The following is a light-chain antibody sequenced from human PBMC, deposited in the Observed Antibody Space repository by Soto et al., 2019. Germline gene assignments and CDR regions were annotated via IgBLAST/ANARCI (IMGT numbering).Light chain of an antibody. J-gene: IGKJ4*01. Sequence: EIVLTESPGTLSLSPGEIATLSCRASQSGSGTYLSWYQQKPGQAPRLLISGASRSATGIPDRFSGSGSGTDFTLTISSLEPEDFAVYYSKQYGKXPLTCGGGTKV. CDR2: GAS. CDR3: KQYGKXPLT. V-gene: IGKV3-20*01. CDR1: QSGSGTY.